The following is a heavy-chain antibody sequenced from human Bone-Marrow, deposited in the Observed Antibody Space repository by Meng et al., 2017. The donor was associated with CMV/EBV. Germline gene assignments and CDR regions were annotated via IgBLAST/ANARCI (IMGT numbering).Heavy chain of an antibody. CDR3: AKARSSGGHYYYYDMDV. D-gene: IGHD3-10*01. Sequence: GESLKISCAASGFTFSSYEMNWVRQAPGKGLEWVSTIYRDASSTHYADSVKGRFTISRETSKNTLHLQMNSLRAEDTAVYYCAKARSSGGHYYYYDMDVWGQGTTVTVSS. J-gene: IGHJ6*02. V-gene: IGHV3-23*03. CDR1: GFTFSSYE. CDR2: IYRDASST.